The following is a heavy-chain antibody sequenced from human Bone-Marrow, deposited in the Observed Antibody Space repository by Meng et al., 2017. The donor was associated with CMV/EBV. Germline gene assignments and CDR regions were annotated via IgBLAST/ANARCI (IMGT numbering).Heavy chain of an antibody. V-gene: IGHV3-33*01. Sequence: GESLKISCAASGFTFSSYGMHWVRQAPGKGLEWVAVIWYDGSNKYYADSVKGRFTISRDNYKNTLYLQMNSLRAEDTAVYYCTTEHCTNGVCYSDGPLDYWGQGTLVTVSS. CDR3: TTEHCTNGVCYSDGPLDY. D-gene: IGHD2-8*01. J-gene: IGHJ4*02. CDR2: IWYDGSNK. CDR1: GFTFSSYG.